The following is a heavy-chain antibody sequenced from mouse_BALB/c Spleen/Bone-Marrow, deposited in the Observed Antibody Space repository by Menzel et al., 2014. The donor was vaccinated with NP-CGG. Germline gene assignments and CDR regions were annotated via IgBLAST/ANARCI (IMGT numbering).Heavy chain of an antibody. Sequence: QVHLQQPGAELARPGASVWMSCKASGYTFTSYPMNWVKQRPGQGLEWIGYINPSSGYTNYNQKSKDKATLTADKSSSTAYMQLSSLTSEDSAVYYCTRRAAYYFDYWGQGTTLTVSS. D-gene: IGHD3-3*01. CDR1: GYTFTSYP. CDR2: INPSSGYT. CDR3: TRRAAYYFDY. V-gene: IGHV1-4*01. J-gene: IGHJ2*01.